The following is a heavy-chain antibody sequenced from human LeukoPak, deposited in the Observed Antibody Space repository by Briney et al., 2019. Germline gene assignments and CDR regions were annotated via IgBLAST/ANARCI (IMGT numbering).Heavy chain of an antibody. V-gene: IGHV3-23*01. CDR2: ISGSGGST. Sequence: AGGSLRLSCVASRFTFSTYAMSWVRQAPGKGLEWVSDISGSGGSTYYADSVKGRFSISRDNSKNMLHLQMNSLRAEDTAIYYCATHHGGGLYYYDSSGYYGYWGQGTLVTVSS. D-gene: IGHD3-22*01. J-gene: IGHJ4*02. CDR1: RFTFSTYA. CDR3: ATHHGGGLYYYDSSGYYGY.